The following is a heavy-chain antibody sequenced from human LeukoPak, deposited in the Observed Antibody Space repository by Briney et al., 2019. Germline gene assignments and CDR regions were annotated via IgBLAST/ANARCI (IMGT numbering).Heavy chain of an antibody. CDR3: ATGFAMIDAFDI. V-gene: IGHV1-18*01. Sequence: AASVKVSCKASGYTFTSYGISWVRQAPGQGLEWMGWISAYNGNTNYAQKFQGRVTMTEDTSTDTAYMELSSLRSEDTAVYYCATGFAMIDAFDIWGQGTMVTVSS. D-gene: IGHD2-2*01. J-gene: IGHJ3*02. CDR2: ISAYNGNT. CDR1: GYTFTSYG.